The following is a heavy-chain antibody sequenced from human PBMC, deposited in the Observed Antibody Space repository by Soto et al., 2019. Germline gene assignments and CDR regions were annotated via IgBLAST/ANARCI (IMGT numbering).Heavy chain of an antibody. V-gene: IGHV1-3*01. CDR3: ASDIVVVVAASYYYSGMDV. J-gene: IGHJ6*02. CDR2: INAGNGNT. Sequence: ASVKVSCKASGYTFTSYTMHWVRQAPGQRLEWMGWINAGNGNTKYSQKFQGRVTISRDTFASTAYMELSSLRSEDTAVYYCASDIVVVVAASYYYSGMDVWGQGTTVTVSS. CDR1: GYTFTSYT. D-gene: IGHD2-15*01.